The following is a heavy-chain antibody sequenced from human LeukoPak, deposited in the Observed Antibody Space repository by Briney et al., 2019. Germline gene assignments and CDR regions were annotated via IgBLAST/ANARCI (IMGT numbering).Heavy chain of an antibody. CDR2: INAGNGNT. CDR3: ARAGIPLGDV. CDR1: GYTFTSYA. V-gene: IGHV1-3*01. D-gene: IGHD5-18*01. Sequence: ASVKVSCKASGYTFTSYAMHWVRQAPGQRLEWMGWINAGNGNTKYSQKLQGRVTMTTDTSTSTAYMELRSLRSDDTAVYYCARAGIPLGDVWGKGTTVTVSS. J-gene: IGHJ6*04.